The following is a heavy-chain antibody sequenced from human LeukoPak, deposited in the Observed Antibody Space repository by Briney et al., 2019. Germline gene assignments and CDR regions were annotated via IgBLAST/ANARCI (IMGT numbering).Heavy chain of an antibody. CDR2: IYYSGIT. CDR1: GGSISSYY. D-gene: IGHD6-13*01. J-gene: IGHJ4*02. V-gene: IGHV4-59*01. CDR3: ARHIKSGYSRSWSSFDY. Sequence: SETLSLTCTVSGGSISSYYWSWIRQPPGTGLEGIGYIYYSGITNSHPSLKSRVTISVDTSKNQFSLKLNSVTAADTAVYYCARHIKSGYSRSWSSFDYWGQGTLVTVSS.